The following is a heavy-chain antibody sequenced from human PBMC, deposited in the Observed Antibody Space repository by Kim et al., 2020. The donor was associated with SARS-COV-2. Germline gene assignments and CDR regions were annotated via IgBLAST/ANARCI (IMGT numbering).Heavy chain of an antibody. CDR1: GGSVSSGSYY. J-gene: IGHJ4*02. CDR3: ARANIEIRLGELSRGGYFDG. V-gene: IGHV4-61*01. CDR2: IYYSGST. Sequence: SETLSLTCTVSGGSVSSGSYYWSWIRQPPGKGLEWIGYIYYSGSTNYNPSLKSRVTISVDTSKNQFSLKLSSVTAADTAVYYCARANIEIRLGELSRGGYFDGWGQGTLVTVSS. D-gene: IGHD3-16*02.